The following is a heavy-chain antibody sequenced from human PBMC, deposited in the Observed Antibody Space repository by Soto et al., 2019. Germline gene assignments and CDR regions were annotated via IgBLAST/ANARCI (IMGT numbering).Heavy chain of an antibody. D-gene: IGHD2-15*01. CDR2: INHSGST. Sequence: QVQLQQWGAGLLKPSETLSLTCAVYGGSFSGYYWSWIRQPPGKGLEWIGEINHSGSTNYNPSLKRRVTISVDTSKNQFSLKLSSVTAADTAVYYCARSGSVVVAAIVRGARRFDPWGQGTLVTVSS. CDR3: ARSGSVVVAAIVRGARRFDP. V-gene: IGHV4-34*01. J-gene: IGHJ5*02. CDR1: GGSFSGYY.